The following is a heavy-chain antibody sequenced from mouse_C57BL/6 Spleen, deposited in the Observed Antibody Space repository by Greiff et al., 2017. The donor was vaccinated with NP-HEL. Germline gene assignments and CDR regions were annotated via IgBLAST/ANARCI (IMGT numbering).Heavy chain of an antibody. D-gene: IGHD1-1*01. CDR3: TAGYYGSSLDY. V-gene: IGHV6-3*01. Sequence: EVKVVESGGGLVQPGGSMKLSCVASGFTFSNYWMNWVRQSPEKGLEWVAQIRLKSDNYATHYAESVKGRFTISRDDSKSSVYLQMNNLRAEDTGIYYCTAGYYGSSLDYWGQGTTLTVSS. J-gene: IGHJ2*01. CDR2: IRLKSDNYAT. CDR1: GFTFSNYW.